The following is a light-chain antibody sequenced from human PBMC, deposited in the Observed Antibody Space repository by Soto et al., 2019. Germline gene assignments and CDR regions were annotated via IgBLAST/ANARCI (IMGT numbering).Light chain of an antibody. CDR3: MQTTQRPPT. V-gene: IGKV2-30*02. CDR1: QSLVHSDGNTY. J-gene: IGKJ1*01. CDR2: MVS. Sequence: VVMTQSPPSLPVTLGQPASISCRSSQSLVHSDGNTYLDWFQQRPGHSPRRLIYMVSNRDSGVPDRFSGSGSGTDFTLKISRVEAEDVGVYYCMQTTQRPPTFGQGTKVEIK.